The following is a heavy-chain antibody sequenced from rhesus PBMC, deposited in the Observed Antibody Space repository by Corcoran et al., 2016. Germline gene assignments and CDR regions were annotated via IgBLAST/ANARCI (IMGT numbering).Heavy chain of an antibody. CDR3: ARRPTVTFDY. J-gene: IGHJ4*01. CDR2: IYWDDDK. D-gene: IGHD4-35*01. CDR1: GFSLSTSDMS. Sequence: QVTLKESGPALVKPTQTLTLTCTFSGFSLSTSDMSLGWIHQPPGKPLEWLAHIYWDDDKRYSTSLKSRLTISKDTSKNQVVLTMSNIGPVDTATYYCARRPTVTFDYWGQGVLVTVSS. V-gene: IGHV2-1*01.